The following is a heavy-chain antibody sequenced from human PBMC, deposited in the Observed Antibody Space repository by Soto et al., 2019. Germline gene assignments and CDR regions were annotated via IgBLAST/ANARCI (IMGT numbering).Heavy chain of an antibody. J-gene: IGHJ5*02. V-gene: IGHV4-61*01. CDR1: GGSVSSGSYY. CDR3: ASNYYYDSSGYSP. D-gene: IGHD3-22*01. CDR2: IXXSXXX. Sequence: PSETLSLTYTVSGGSVSSGSYYWSWIRQPPGKGLXWIXXIXXSXXXXXNXXLKSRVTISVDTSKNQFSLKLSSVTAAETAVYYCASNYYYDSSGYSPWGQGTLVTVSS.